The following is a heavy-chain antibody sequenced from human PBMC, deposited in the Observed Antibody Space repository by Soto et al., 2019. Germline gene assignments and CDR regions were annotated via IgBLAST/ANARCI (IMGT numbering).Heavy chain of an antibody. CDR2: ISAYNGNT. D-gene: IGHD2-2*02. CDR3: AKVAGDIVVVPAAIGAVWFDP. V-gene: IGHV1-18*01. CDR1: GYTFTSYG. J-gene: IGHJ5*02. Sequence: ASVKVSCTASGYTFTSYGISWVRQAPGQGLEWMGWISAYNGNTNYAQKLQGRVTMTTDTSTSTAYMELRSLRSDDTAVYYCAKVAGDIVVVPAAIGAVWFDPWGQGTLVTVSS.